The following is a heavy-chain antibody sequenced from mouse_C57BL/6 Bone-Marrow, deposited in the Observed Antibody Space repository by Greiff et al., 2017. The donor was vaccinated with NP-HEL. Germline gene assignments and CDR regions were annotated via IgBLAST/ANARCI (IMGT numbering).Heavy chain of an antibody. Sequence: EVKLMESGGDLVKPGGSLKLSCAASGFTFSSYGMSWVRQTPDKRLEWVATISSGGSYTYYPDSVKGRFTISRDNAKNTLYLQMSSLKSEDTAMYYCASLGLPWFAYWGQGTLVTVSA. V-gene: IGHV5-6*01. D-gene: IGHD2-10*01. CDR2: ISSGGSYT. J-gene: IGHJ3*01. CDR1: GFTFSSYG. CDR3: ASLGLPWFAY.